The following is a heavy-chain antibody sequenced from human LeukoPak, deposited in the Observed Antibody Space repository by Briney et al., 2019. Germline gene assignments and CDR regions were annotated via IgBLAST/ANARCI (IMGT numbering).Heavy chain of an antibody. V-gene: IGHV3-23*01. CDR1: GFTFSSYA. CDR2: ISGSGGST. D-gene: IGHD3-22*01. J-gene: IGHJ4*02. CDR3: AKPGTYYYDSSGYPN. Sequence: GGSLRLSCAVSGFTFSSYAMSWVRQAPGKGLEWVSAISGSGGSTYYADSVKGRFAIYRDNSKNTLYLQMNSLRAEDTAVYYCAKPGTYYYDSSGYPNWGQGTLVTVSS.